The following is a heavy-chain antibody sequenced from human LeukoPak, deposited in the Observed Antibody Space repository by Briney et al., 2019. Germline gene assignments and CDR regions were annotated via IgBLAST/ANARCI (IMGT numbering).Heavy chain of an antibody. J-gene: IGHJ4*02. CDR3: ASSYYDILTGYSSPLEQ. V-gene: IGHV4-59*01. Sequence: SETLSLTCTVSGGSISSYYWSWIRQPPGKGLEWIGYIYYSGSTNYNPSLKSRVTISVDTSKNQFSLKLSSVTAADTAVYYCASSYYDILTGYSSPLEQWGQGTLVTVSS. CDR1: GGSISSYY. D-gene: IGHD3-9*01. CDR2: IYYSGST.